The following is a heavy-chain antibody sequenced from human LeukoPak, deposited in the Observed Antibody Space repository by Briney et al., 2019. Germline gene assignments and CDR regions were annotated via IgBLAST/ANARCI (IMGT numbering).Heavy chain of an antibody. D-gene: IGHD3-9*01. CDR3: ARDQPDNYDILTGYYSPFDY. CDR2: IYHSGST. V-gene: IGHV4-30-2*01. CDR1: GGSISSGGYY. Sequence: SETLSLTCTVSGGSISSGGYYWSWIRQPPGKGLEWIGYIYHSGSTYYNPSLKSRVTISVDTSKNQFSLKLSSVTAADTAVYYCARDQPDNYDILTGYYSPFDYWGQGTLVTVSS. J-gene: IGHJ4*02.